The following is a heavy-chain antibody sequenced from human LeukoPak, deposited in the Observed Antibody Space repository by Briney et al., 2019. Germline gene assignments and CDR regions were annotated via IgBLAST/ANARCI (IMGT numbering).Heavy chain of an antibody. Sequence: QSGGSLRLSCAASGFTFSSDAMSWVRQAPGKGLEWVSAISDSGGSTYYADSVKGRFTISRDTSKNTLYLQMNSLRAEDTAVYYCAKDRGYSGYDFLYWGPGTLVTVSS. V-gene: IGHV3-23*01. CDR2: ISDSGGST. J-gene: IGHJ4*02. D-gene: IGHD5-12*01. CDR3: AKDRGYSGYDFLY. CDR1: GFTFSSDA.